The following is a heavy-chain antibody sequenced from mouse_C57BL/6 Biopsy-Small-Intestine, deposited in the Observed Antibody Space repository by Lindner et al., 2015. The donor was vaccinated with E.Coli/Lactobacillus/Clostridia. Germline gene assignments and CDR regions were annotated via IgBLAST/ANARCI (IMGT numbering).Heavy chain of an antibody. CDR1: GFNIKDYY. D-gene: IGHD1-1*01. CDR2: IDPEDGES. V-gene: IGHV14-2*01. Sequence: VQLQESGAELVKPGASVKLSCTASGFNIKDYYMHWVKQSTEQGLEWIGRIDPEDGESKYGPKFQGKATMTADTSSKIVYLHLSSLTSEDTAVYYCARYYFGLDYWGQGTTLIVSS. CDR3: ARYYFGLDY. J-gene: IGHJ2*01.